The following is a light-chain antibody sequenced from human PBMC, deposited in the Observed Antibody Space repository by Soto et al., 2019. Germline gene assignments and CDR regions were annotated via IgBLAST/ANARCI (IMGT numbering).Light chain of an antibody. CDR3: QQYNNWPCT. J-gene: IGKJ2*02. V-gene: IGKV3-15*01. CDR1: QSVSSN. Sequence: EIGMTQSPATLSVSPGERATLACRASQSVSSNLAWYQQKPGQAPRLLIYGASTRATGIPARFSGSGSGTEFTLTISSLQSEDFAVYYCQQYNNWPCTFGQGTKLEIK. CDR2: GAS.